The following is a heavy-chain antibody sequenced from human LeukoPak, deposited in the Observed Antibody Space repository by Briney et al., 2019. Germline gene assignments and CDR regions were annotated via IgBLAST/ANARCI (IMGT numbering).Heavy chain of an antibody. Sequence: SQTLSLTCAISGDSVPSNSSAWNWIRHSPSRGFEWLGRTYYRSKWYNDYAVSVKGRITINPDTSKNHFSLQLNSVTPEDTAIYYCARIGYSYGGPWGQGTLVTVSS. CDR2: TYYRSKWYN. J-gene: IGHJ5*02. CDR1: GDSVPSNSSA. CDR3: ARIGYSYGGP. V-gene: IGHV6-1*01. D-gene: IGHD5-18*01.